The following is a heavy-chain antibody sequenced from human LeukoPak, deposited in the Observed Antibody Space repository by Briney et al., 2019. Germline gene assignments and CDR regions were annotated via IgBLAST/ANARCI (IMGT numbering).Heavy chain of an antibody. CDR2: IYQSGNT. CDR1: GYSISSGYY. Sequence: SETLSLTCTVSGYSISSGYYWGWIRQPPGKGLEWIGSIYQSGNTYYNPSLKSRVTISVDTSKTQFSLKVRSVTAADTDVYYCARDWGMVRGVPPFDYWGQGTLVTVSS. D-gene: IGHD3-10*01. J-gene: IGHJ4*02. V-gene: IGHV4-38-2*02. CDR3: ARDWGMVRGVPPFDY.